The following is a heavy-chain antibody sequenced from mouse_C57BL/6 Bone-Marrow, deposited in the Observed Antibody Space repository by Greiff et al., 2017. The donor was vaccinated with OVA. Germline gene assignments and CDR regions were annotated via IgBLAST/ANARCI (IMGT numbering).Heavy chain of an antibody. CDR2: IWTGGGT. V-gene: IGHV2-9-1*01. CDR1: GFSLTSYA. D-gene: IGHD1-1*01. Sequence: VQLVESGPGLVAPSQSLSITCTVSGFSLTSYAISWVRQPPGKGLEWLGVIWTGGGTNYNSALKSRLSISKDNSKSQVFLKMNSLQTDDTARYYCATSNYGSSYGYFDVWGTGTTVTVSS. CDR3: ATSNYGSSYGYFDV. J-gene: IGHJ1*03.